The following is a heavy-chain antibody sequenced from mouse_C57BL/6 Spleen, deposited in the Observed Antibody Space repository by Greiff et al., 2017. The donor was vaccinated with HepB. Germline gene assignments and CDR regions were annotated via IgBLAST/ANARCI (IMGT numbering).Heavy chain of an antibody. CDR2: IWSGGST. CDR3: AKKTYSNAMDY. D-gene: IGHD2-5*01. J-gene: IGHJ4*01. CDR1: GFSLTSYG. V-gene: IGHV2-4*01. Sequence: VQLQQSGPGLVQPSQSLSITCTVSGFSLTSYGVHWVRQPPGKGLEWLGVIWSGGSTDYNAAFISRLSISKDNSKCQVFFKMNSLQADDTAIYYCAKKTYSNAMDYWGQGTSVTVSS.